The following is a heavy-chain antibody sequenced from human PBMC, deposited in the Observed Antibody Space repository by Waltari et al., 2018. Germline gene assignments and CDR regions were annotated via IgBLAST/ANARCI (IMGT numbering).Heavy chain of an antibody. D-gene: IGHD3-16*01. J-gene: IGHJ4*02. V-gene: IGHV4-34*01. CDR3: AGPRGGDNDY. Sequence: QVQLQQWGAGLLTPSETLSLTCAVYGGSFSGYYWSWIRQPPGKGLEWIGEINHSGSTNYNPSLQRRLPIPVDPSNNQFSLHLSSVTAADTAVYSWAGPRGGDNDYWGQGTLVTVSS. CDR2: INHSGST. CDR1: GGSFSGYY.